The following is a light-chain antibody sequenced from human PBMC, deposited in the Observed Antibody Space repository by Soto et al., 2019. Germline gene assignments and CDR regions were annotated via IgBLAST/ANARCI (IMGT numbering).Light chain of an antibody. CDR2: EVR. J-gene: IGLJ3*02. V-gene: IGLV2-14*01. Sequence: QSALTQPASVSGSPGQSITFSCPGTSIDFGGYNYVSWYQQHPAKAPKFMIYEVRNRPSGVSNRFSGSKSGNTASLTISGLQAEDEADYYCSSYTSSSTRVFGGGTKLTVL. CDR3: SSYTSSSTRV. CDR1: SIDFGGYNY.